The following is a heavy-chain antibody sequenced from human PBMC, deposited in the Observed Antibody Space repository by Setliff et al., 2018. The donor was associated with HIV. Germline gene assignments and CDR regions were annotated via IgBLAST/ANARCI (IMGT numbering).Heavy chain of an antibody. Sequence: GGPLRLSCVASKITFKTYSMHWVRQAPGKGLVWVSRISADGSDTSYADSVKGRFTISRDNAMNTAFLQMNSVRGEDTALYYCSLGYCSGDSCYSDPEVAFDIWGHGTMVTVSS. CDR1: KITFKTYS. V-gene: IGHV3-74*01. J-gene: IGHJ3*02. CDR3: SLGYCSGDSCYSDPEVAFDI. D-gene: IGHD2-15*01. CDR2: ISADGSDT.